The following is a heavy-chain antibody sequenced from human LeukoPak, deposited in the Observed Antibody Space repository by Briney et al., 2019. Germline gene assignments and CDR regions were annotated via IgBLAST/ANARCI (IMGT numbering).Heavy chain of an antibody. CDR1: GFTFSSYA. CDR2: ISGSGGST. V-gene: IGHV3-23*01. J-gene: IGHJ4*02. Sequence: GGSLRLSCAASGFTFSSYAMSWVRQAPGKGLEWVSAISGSGGSTYYADSVKGRFTISRDNSKNTLYLQMNSLRAEDTAVYYCAREEWDCSSTSCPFDYWGQGTLVTVSS. CDR3: AREEWDCSSTSCPFDY. D-gene: IGHD2-2*01.